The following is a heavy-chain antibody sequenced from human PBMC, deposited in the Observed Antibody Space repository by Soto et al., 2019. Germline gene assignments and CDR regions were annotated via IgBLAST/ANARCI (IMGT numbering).Heavy chain of an antibody. D-gene: IGHD2-21*02. CDR2: VYYTGST. J-gene: IGHJ5*02. Sequence: SETLSLTCTVSGASIRSTDYYWSWIRQALGKGLEWIGYVYYTGSTYYNPSLMSRLTISVDTSKNQFSLKLTSVTAAETAVYYCVRTARQGAVAPHWFDRWGQGTQVTVSS. V-gene: IGHV4-30-4*01. CDR3: VRTARQGAVAPHWFDR. CDR1: GASIRSTDYY.